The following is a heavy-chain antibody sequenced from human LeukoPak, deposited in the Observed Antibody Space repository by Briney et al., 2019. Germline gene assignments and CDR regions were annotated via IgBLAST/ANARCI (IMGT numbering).Heavy chain of an antibody. CDR3: ATLPIVVVPAAYFDY. V-gene: IGHV3-30*04. D-gene: IGHD2-2*01. CDR1: GFTFSSYV. J-gene: IGHJ4*02. CDR2: ISYDGSNK. Sequence: GGSLRLSCAASGFTFSSYVMHWVRQAPGKGLEWVAVISYDGSNKYYADSVKGRFTISRDNSKITLYLQMNSLRAEDTAVYYCATLPIVVVPAAYFDYWGQGTLVTVSS.